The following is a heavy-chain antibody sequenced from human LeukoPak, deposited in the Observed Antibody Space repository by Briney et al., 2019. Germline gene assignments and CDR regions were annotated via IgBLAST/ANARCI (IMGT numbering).Heavy chain of an antibody. CDR3: ARAYCSGGSCYDY. CDR1: GASFSGYY. D-gene: IGHD2-15*01. CDR2: INHSGST. J-gene: IGHJ4*02. Sequence: PSETLSLTCAVYGASFSGYYWSWIRQPPGKGLEWIGGINHSGSTNYNPSLKSRVTISVDTSKNQFSLKLSSVTAADTAVYYCARAYCSGGSCYDYWGQGTLVTVSS. V-gene: IGHV4-34*01.